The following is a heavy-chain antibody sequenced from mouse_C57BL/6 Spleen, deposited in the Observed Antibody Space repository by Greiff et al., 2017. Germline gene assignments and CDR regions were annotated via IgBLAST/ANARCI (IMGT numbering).Heavy chain of an antibody. Sequence: EVKLVESGPELVKPGASVKISCKASGYSFTGYYMHWVKQSHGHILDWIGYIYPYNGVSSYNQKFKGKATLTVDKSSSTAYMELRGLTSEYSAVDNCARVGLRLLSYAMDYWGQGTSVSGSS. V-gene: IGHV1-31*01. CDR3: ARVGLRLLSYAMDY. J-gene: IGHJ4*01. CDR2: IYPYNGVS. CDR1: GYSFTGYY. D-gene: IGHD3-2*02.